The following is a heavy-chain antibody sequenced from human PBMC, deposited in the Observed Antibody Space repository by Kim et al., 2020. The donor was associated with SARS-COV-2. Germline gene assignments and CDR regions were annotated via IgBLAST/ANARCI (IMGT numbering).Heavy chain of an antibody. J-gene: IGHJ3*02. CDR1: GGSISSGGYY. CDR3: ARDPGYCTGGVCQSPTDHHAFDT. CDR2: IYYSGST. Sequence: SETLSLTCTVSGGSISSGGYYWSWIRQHPGKGLEWIGYIYYSGSTYYNPSLKSRVTISVDTSKNQFSLKLSSVTAADTAVYYCARDPGYCTGGVCQSPTDHHAFDTWGQGTMVTVSS. V-gene: IGHV4-31*03. D-gene: IGHD2-8*02.